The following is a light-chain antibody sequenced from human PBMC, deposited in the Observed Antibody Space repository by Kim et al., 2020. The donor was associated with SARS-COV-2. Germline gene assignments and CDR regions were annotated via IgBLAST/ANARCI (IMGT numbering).Light chain of an antibody. V-gene: IGLV3-21*04. Sequence: PRTTARVTWAGNDMGDKSVHWYQQKPGQAPVLVISYDRDRPSGIPERFSGSNSENTATLTISRVEAGDEADYYCQVWDDITDHYVFGTGTKVTVL. J-gene: IGLJ1*01. CDR3: QVWDDITDHYV. CDR2: YDR. CDR1: DMGDKS.